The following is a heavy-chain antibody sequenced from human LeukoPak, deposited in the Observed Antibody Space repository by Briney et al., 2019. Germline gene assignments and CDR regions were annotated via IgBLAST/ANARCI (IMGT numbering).Heavy chain of an antibody. CDR3: AGDEGWTFDI. D-gene: IGHD5-24*01. Sequence: SGGSLRLSCAASGFSFSTHWMSWFRQAPGKGLEWVALIKQDGSVIYYVDSVKGRFTISRDNAKNSLSLQMNSLRADDTAVYYCAGDEGWTFDIWGQGTKVTVSS. CDR1: GFSFSTHW. V-gene: IGHV3-7*01. J-gene: IGHJ3*02. CDR2: IKQDGSVI.